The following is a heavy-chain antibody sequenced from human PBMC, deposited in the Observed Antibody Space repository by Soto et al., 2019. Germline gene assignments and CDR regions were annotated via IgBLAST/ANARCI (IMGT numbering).Heavy chain of an antibody. Sequence: SETLSLTCTVSGGSVSSGSYYCSWIRQPPGKGLELIGYIYRSGTTNYNHSLKSRVSISVDTSKNKFYLNLTSVTAADTAVYYCARDPMVLTRSYFDSWGQGTPVTVSS. CDR1: GGSVSSGSYY. J-gene: IGHJ4*02. CDR3: ARDPMVLTRSYFDS. CDR2: IYRSGTT. V-gene: IGHV4-61*01. D-gene: IGHD3-22*01.